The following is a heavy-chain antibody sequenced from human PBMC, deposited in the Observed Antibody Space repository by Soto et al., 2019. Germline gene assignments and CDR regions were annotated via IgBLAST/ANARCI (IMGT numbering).Heavy chain of an antibody. Sequence: GGSLRLSCAASGFTFSSYGMHWVRQAPGKGLEWVAVIWYDGSNKYYADSVKGRFTISRDNSKNTLYLQMNSLRAEDTAVYYCARDGRPDYGDQSDLDYWGQGTLVTVSS. CDR1: GFTFSSYG. J-gene: IGHJ4*02. D-gene: IGHD4-17*01. CDR2: IWYDGSNK. V-gene: IGHV3-33*01. CDR3: ARDGRPDYGDQSDLDY.